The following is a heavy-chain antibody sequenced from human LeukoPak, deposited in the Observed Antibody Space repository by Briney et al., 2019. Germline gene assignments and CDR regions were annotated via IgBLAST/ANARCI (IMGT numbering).Heavy chain of an antibody. CDR1: GGSISSGGYS. V-gene: IGHV4-61*08. CDR2: IYYSGST. CDR3: ARLTYSSGWNNWFDP. Sequence: TPSETLSLTCAVSGGSISSGGYSWSWIRQPPGKGLEWIGYIYYSGSTYYNPSLKSRVTISVDTSKNQFSLKLSSVTAADTAVYYCARLTYSSGWNNWFDPWGQGTLVTVSS. J-gene: IGHJ5*02. D-gene: IGHD6-19*01.